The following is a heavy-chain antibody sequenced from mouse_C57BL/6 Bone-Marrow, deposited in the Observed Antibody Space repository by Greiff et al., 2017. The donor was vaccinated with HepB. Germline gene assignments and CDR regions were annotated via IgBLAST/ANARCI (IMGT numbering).Heavy chain of an antibody. V-gene: IGHV14-4*01. CDR2: IDPENGDT. Sequence: VKQRPEQGLEWIGWIDPENGDTEYASKFQGKATITADTSSNTAYLQLSSLTSEDTAVYYCTTGYYGSSYPWFAYWGQGTLVTVSA. CDR3: TTGYYGSSYPWFAY. J-gene: IGHJ3*01. D-gene: IGHD1-1*01.